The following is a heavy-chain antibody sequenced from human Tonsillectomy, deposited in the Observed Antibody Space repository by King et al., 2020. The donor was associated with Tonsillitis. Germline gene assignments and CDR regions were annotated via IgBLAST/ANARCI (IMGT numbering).Heavy chain of an antibody. CDR3: ARDPYDYDINSEGGY. J-gene: IGHJ4*02. D-gene: IGHD3-22*01. Sequence: VQLVESGGGLIQPGGSLRLSCAASGFTVSSHYMSWVRQAPGKGLEWVSLMYNTGDTYYADSVKGRFTLSRDISKNTLYLQMHGLTAEDTAVYYCARDPYDYDINSEGGYWGQGTLVTVSS. CDR1: GFTVSSHY. V-gene: IGHV3-53*01. CDR2: MYNTGDT.